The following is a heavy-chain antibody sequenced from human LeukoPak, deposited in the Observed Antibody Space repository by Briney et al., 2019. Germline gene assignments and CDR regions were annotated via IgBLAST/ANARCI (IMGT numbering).Heavy chain of an antibody. J-gene: IGHJ4*02. CDR3: AKDPEWELPSYYFDY. V-gene: IGHV3-30*18. CDR1: GFTFSSYG. Sequence: GGSLRLSCAASGFTFSSYGMHWVRQAPGKGLEWVAVISYDGSNKYYADSVKGRFTISRDNSKNTLYLQMNSLRAEDTAVYYCAKDPEWELPSYYFDYWGQGTLVTVSS. CDR2: ISYDGSNK. D-gene: IGHD1-26*01.